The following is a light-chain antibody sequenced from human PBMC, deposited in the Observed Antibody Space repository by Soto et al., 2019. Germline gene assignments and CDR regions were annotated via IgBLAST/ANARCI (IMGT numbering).Light chain of an antibody. Sequence: QSVLTQPASVSGSPGQSITISCTGTSSDVGGYKYVSWYQHYPGKAPKLMIYEVSNRPSGVSNRFSGSKSGNTASLTISGLQAEDEAYYYCSSYTTSSTVVFGGGTKLTVL. J-gene: IGLJ2*01. CDR3: SSYTTSSTVV. V-gene: IGLV2-14*01. CDR1: SSDVGGYKY. CDR2: EVS.